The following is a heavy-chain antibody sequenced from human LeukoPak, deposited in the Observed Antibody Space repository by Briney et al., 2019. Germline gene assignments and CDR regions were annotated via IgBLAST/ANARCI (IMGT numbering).Heavy chain of an antibody. J-gene: IGHJ6*02. Sequence: GGSLRLSCAASGFTFSSYDMRWVRQATGKGLEWVSAIGTAGDTYYPGSVKGRFTISRENAKNSLYLQMNSLRAEDTAVYYCARDLEIRGYYYGMDVWGQGTTVTVSS. CDR2: IGTAGDT. CDR1: GFTFSSYD. V-gene: IGHV3-13*01. CDR3: ARDLEIRGYYYGMDV. D-gene: IGHD5-24*01.